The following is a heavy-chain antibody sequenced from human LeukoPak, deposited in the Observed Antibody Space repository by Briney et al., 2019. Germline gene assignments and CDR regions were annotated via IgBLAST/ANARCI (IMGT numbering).Heavy chain of an antibody. CDR1: GGTFSSYA. CDR2: IIPIFGTA. Sequence: SVKVSCKASGGTFSSYAISWVRQAPGQGLEWMGGIIPIFGTANYAQKFQGRVTITADESTSAAYMELNSLRSEDTAVYYCARGTVRGSGWPHFDYWGQGTLVTVSS. V-gene: IGHV1-69*13. J-gene: IGHJ4*02. D-gene: IGHD6-19*01. CDR3: ARGTVRGSGWPHFDY.